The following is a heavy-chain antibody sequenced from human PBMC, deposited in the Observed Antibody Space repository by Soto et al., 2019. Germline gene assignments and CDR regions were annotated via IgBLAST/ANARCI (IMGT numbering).Heavy chain of an antibody. D-gene: IGHD3-10*01. CDR1: GGTFSSYA. CDR3: ARVQDSGSYPPVIKYYYYGMDV. V-gene: IGHV1-69*13. J-gene: IGHJ6*02. CDR2: ISPIFGTA. Sequence: SVKVSCKASGGTFSSYAIRWVRQAPGQGLEWMGGISPIFGTANYAQKFQGRVTITADESTSTAYMELRSLRSEDTAVYYCARVQDSGSYPPVIKYYYYGMDVWGQGTTVTVSS.